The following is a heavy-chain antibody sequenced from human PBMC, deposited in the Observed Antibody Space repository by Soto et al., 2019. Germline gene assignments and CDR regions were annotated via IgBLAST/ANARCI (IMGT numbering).Heavy chain of an antibody. Sequence: QEQLVESGGGAVQPGKSLSLSCAASGFAFSSYAMHWVRQAPGKGLEWVALVWYDGGNKYYADSVKGRFTIAKDNSRNTLYLQLNTLRVEDTGVYYCARGVGDFRGWYFDLWGRGTLVTVSS. D-gene: IGHD2-21*02. V-gene: IGHV3-33*01. CDR3: ARGVGDFRGWYFDL. J-gene: IGHJ2*01. CDR2: VWYDGGNK. CDR1: GFAFSSYA.